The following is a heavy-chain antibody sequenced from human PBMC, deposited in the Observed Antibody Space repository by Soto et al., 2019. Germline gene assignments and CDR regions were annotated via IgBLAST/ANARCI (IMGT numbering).Heavy chain of an antibody. D-gene: IGHD5-12*01. Sequence: PSETLSLTCAVYGGSFSGYYCSWIRQPPGKGLEWIGEINHSGSTNYNPSLKSRVTISVDTSKNQFSLKLSSVTAADTAVYYCARRNGYKRNWFDPWGQGTLVTVSS. CDR1: GGSFSGYY. V-gene: IGHV4-34*01. J-gene: IGHJ5*02. CDR3: ARRNGYKRNWFDP. CDR2: INHSGST.